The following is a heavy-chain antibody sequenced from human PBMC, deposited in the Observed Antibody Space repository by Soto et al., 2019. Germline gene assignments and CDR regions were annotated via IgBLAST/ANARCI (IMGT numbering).Heavy chain of an antibody. CDR2: MNPNSGNT. V-gene: IGHV1-8*02. CDR3: ARSIAAAQDAFDI. D-gene: IGHD6-13*01. CDR1: GCTFSSYT. J-gene: IGHJ3*02. Sequence: ASVKVSCKASGCTFSSYTISWVRQAPGQGLEWMGRMNPNSGNTGYAQKFQGRVTMTRNNSISTAYMELSSLRSEDTAEYYCARSIAAAQDAFDIWGQGTMVTVSS.